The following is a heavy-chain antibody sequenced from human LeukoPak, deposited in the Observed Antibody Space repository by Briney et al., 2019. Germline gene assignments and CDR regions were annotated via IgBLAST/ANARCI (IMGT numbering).Heavy chain of an antibody. J-gene: IGHJ6*02. CDR1: GFTFSSYA. Sequence: PGGSLRLSCAASGFTFSSYAMRWGRQAPGKGLEWVSAISGGGGSAYYADSVKVRFTISRDNSKNTLYLQMNSLRAEDTAVYHCAKTDIWSGYGMEVWGQGTTVTVSS. CDR2: ISGGGGSA. V-gene: IGHV3-23*01. D-gene: IGHD3-3*01. CDR3: AKTDIWSGYGMEV.